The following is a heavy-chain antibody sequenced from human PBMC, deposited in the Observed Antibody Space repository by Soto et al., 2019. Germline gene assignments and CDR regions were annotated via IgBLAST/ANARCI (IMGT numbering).Heavy chain of an antibody. Sequence: GGSLRLSCAASGFTFSDYYMSWIRQAPGKGMEWISYISGHGSTIYYADSVKGRFTISRDNARTSLFLQMNDLRAEDTAFYFCARDDFWSGYYRYFDYWGQGTLVTVSS. CDR2: ISGHGSTI. J-gene: IGHJ4*02. D-gene: IGHD3-3*01. V-gene: IGHV3-11*01. CDR3: ARDDFWSGYYRYFDY. CDR1: GFTFSDYY.